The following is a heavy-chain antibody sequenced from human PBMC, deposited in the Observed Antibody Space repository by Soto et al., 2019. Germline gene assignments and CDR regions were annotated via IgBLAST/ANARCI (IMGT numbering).Heavy chain of an antibody. V-gene: IGHV3-21*01. Sequence: SCAASGFTFSSYTMNWVRQAPGKGLEWVSSISSSSSYIYYADSVKGRFTISRDNAKNSLYLQMNSLRAEDTAVYYCARDPGYCSGGSCFGYWGQGTLVTVSS. J-gene: IGHJ4*02. CDR1: GFTFSSYT. CDR2: ISSSSSYI. D-gene: IGHD2-15*01. CDR3: ARDPGYCSGGSCFGY.